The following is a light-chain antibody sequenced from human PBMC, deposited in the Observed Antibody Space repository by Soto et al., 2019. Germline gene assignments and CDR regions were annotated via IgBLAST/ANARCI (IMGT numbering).Light chain of an antibody. CDR2: DDN. CDR1: SSNIGSNY. Sequence: QSVLTQPPSASGTPGQRVTISCSGSSSNIGSNYVYWYQQLPGTAPKLLIYDDNKRPSGIPDRFSGSKSGTSATLGITGFQTGDEADYYCGSWDSSLSAYVFGTGTQLTVL. CDR3: GSWDSSLSAYV. V-gene: IGLV1-51*01. J-gene: IGLJ1*01.